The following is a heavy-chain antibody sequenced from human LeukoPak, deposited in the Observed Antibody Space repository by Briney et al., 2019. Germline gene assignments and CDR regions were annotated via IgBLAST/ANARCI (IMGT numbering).Heavy chain of an antibody. CDR3: ARDATGWYGWGD. D-gene: IGHD6-19*01. Sequence: SETLSLTCAVHGASFSGYYWSWIRQAPGKGLEWIGEINHSGDTNYNPSLKSRVTMSGDTSKNQFSLKLSSVTAADTGVYYRARDATGWYGWGDWGQGTLVTVSS. V-gene: IGHV4-34*01. CDR2: INHSGDT. CDR1: GASFSGYY. J-gene: IGHJ4*02.